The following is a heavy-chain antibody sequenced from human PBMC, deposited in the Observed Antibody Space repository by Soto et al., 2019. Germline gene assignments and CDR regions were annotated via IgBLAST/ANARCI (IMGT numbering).Heavy chain of an antibody. J-gene: IGHJ4*01. CDR2: LYYSGTT. Sequence: QLQLQESGPGLVKPSETLSLTCNVSGDSISSSFYYWGWIRQPPGKGLEWIGALYYSGTTYYNPSLKPRLSLFLHTSETQFSLRLTSVTAADTAVYFCASLNYAYGRKYFDSWGHGTLVTVSS. D-gene: IGHD3-16*01. CDR3: ASLNYAYGRKYFDS. CDR1: GDSISSSFYY. V-gene: IGHV4-39*01.